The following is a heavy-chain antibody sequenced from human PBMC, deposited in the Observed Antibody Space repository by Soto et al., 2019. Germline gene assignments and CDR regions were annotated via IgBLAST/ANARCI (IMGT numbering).Heavy chain of an antibody. CDR3: ASDYSGSFQNGAMDV. Sequence: ASVKVSCKASGYTFTGYYMHWVRQAPGQGLEWMGWINPNSGGTNYAQKFQGRVTMTRDTSISTAYMELSRLRSDDTAVYYCASDYSGSFQNGAMDVWGQGTTVTVSS. V-gene: IGHV1-2*02. CDR2: INPNSGGT. CDR1: GYTFTGYY. J-gene: IGHJ6*02. D-gene: IGHD1-26*01.